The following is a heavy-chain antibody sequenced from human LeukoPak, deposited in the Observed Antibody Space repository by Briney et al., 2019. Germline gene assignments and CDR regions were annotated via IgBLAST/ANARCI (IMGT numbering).Heavy chain of an antibody. V-gene: IGHV1-2*02. Sequence: ASVKVSCKASGYTFSGYYMHWVRQAPGQGLEWMGWINPNSGGTNSAQKFQGRVTVTRDMSVTAAYMELSRLRSDDTAAYYCARDRGWELLTSAFDIWGQGTMVAVSS. D-gene: IGHD1-26*01. CDR2: INPNSGGT. J-gene: IGHJ3*02. CDR3: ARDRGWELLTSAFDI. CDR1: GYTFSGYY.